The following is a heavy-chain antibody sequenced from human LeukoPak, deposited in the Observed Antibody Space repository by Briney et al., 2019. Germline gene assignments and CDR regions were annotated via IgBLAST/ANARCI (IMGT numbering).Heavy chain of an antibody. J-gene: IGHJ4*02. CDR1: GFAFSSYA. Sequence: GGSLRLSCTASGFAFSSYAMSWVRQAPGVGLEWVSAIDGGGGRTWHADSVRGRFTISRDNSKNTLFMQMNSLRAADTAVYYCAKDFYDSSGSRYDYWGQGTLVTVSS. V-gene: IGHV3-23*01. CDR3: AKDFYDSSGSRYDY. D-gene: IGHD3-22*01. CDR2: IDGGGGRT.